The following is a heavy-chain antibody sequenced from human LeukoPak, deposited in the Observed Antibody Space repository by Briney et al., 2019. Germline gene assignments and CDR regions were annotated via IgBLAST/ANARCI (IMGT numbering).Heavy chain of an antibody. J-gene: IGHJ4*02. CDR1: GGSISSGSYY. D-gene: IGHD2-2*01. Sequence: PSETLSLTCTVSGGSISSGSYYWSWIRQPAGKGLEWIGRIYTSGSTNYNPSLKSRVTISVDTSKNQFSLKLSSVTAADTAVYYCARDVSSYFDYWGQGTLVTVSS. V-gene: IGHV4-61*02. CDR2: IYTSGST. CDR3: ARDVSSYFDY.